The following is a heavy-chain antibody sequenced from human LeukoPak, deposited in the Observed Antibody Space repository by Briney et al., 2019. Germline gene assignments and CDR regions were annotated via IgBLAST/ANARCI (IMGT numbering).Heavy chain of an antibody. D-gene: IGHD6-19*01. J-gene: IGHJ6*03. CDR2: INAGNGNT. CDR1: GYTFTSYG. CDR3: ARGSTVVVAGTTYYYYYYYMDV. V-gene: IGHV1-3*03. Sequence: VASVKVSCKASGYTFTSYGITWVRQAPGQRLEWMGWINAGNGNTKYSQEFQGRVTITRDTSASTAYMELSSLRSEDMAVDYCARGSTVVVAGTTYYYYYYYMDVWGKGTTVTVSS.